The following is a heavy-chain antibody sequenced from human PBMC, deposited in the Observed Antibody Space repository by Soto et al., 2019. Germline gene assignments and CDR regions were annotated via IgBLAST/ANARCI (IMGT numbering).Heavy chain of an antibody. V-gene: IGHV4-59*08. D-gene: IGHD3-9*01. Sequence: SETLSLTCTVSGGSISSYYWSWIRQPPGKGLEWIGYIYYSGSTNYNPSLKSRVTISVDTSKNQFSLKLSSVTAADTAVYYCARHDSTYYDILTGYYSQAFDIWGQGTMVTVSS. CDR3: ARHDSTYYDILTGYYSQAFDI. CDR1: GGSISSYY. CDR2: IYYSGST. J-gene: IGHJ3*02.